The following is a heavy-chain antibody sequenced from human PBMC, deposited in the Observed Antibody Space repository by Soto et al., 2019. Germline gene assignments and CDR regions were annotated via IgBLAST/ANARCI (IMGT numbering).Heavy chain of an antibody. CDR1: GFTFSSYA. J-gene: IGHJ4*02. CDR3: ARDLAMVRGALIDY. CDR2: ISGSGGST. D-gene: IGHD3-10*01. Sequence: EVQLLESGGGLVQPGGSLRLSCAASGFTFSSYAMSWVRQAPGKGLEWVSAISGSGGSTYYADSVKGRFTISRDNAKNSLYLQMNSLRAEDTAVYYCARDLAMVRGALIDYWGQGTLVTVSS. V-gene: IGHV3-23*01.